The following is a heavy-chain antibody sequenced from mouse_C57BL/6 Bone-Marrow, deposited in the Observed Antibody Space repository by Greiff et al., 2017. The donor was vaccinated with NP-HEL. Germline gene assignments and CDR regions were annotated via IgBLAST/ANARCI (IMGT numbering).Heavy chain of an antibody. CDR2: ISGGGGNT. J-gene: IGHJ4*01. CDR3: ARPGITTVVGAMDC. V-gene: IGHV5-9*01. Sequence: EVHLVESGGGLVKPGGSLKLSCAASGFTFSSYTMSWVRQTPEKRLEWVATISGGGGNTYYPDSVKGRFTISRDNAKNTLYLQMSSLQSEVTALYYCARPGITTVVGAMDCWGQGTSVTASS. CDR1: GFTFSSYT. D-gene: IGHD1-1*01.